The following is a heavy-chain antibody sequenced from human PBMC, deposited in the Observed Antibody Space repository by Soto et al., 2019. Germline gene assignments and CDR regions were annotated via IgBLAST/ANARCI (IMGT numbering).Heavy chain of an antibody. J-gene: IGHJ4*02. D-gene: IGHD2-21*02. CDR1: GFDFRNHA. CDR3: VIFCGGDCYNY. Sequence: GGSLRLSCAASGFDFRNHAMHWVRQPPGKGPEWLATISFDGGDEFYADSVKGRFTISRDNSKSSLFLQMNSLRLDDTAVYYCVIFCGGDCYNYWGQGTLVTVSS. V-gene: IGHV3-30*03. CDR2: ISFDGGDE.